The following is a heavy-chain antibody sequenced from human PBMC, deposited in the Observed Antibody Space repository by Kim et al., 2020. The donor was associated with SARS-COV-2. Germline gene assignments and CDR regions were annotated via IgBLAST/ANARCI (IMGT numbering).Heavy chain of an antibody. Sequence: SETLSLTCTVSGGSISSSSYYWGWIRQPPGKGLEWIGSIYYSGSTYYNPSLKSRVTISVDTSKNQFSLKLSSVTAADTAVYYCARLLIAGMAAYWYFDLWGSGTLVTVSS. D-gene: IGHD3-9*01. CDR2: IYYSGST. CDR1: GGSISSSSYY. J-gene: IGHJ2*01. V-gene: IGHV4-39*01. CDR3: ARLLIAGMAAYWYFDL.